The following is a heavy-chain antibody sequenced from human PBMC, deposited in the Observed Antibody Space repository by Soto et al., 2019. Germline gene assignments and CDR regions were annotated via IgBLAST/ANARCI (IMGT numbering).Heavy chain of an antibody. J-gene: IGHJ2*01. CDR1: GGSISSVDHF. D-gene: IGHD2-15*01. CDR2: IYYSGST. CDR3: SRLPCSGGSCYYWYFDL. Sequence: QLQLQESGPGLVKPSETLSLTCTVSGGSISSVDHFWGWIRQSPGQGLEWIGSIYYSGSTYYNPSLQSRVTLSMATSKNQFSLRLSYETAPDTAVYYWSRLPCSGGSCYYWYFDLWGRGSLVTVSS. V-gene: IGHV4-39*01.